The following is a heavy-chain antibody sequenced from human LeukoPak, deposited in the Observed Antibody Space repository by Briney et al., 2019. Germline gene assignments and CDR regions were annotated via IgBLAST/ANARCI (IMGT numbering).Heavy chain of an antibody. CDR2: ISYDGSNK. D-gene: IGHD3-22*01. CDR3: ARGYYDSPLYGMDV. V-gene: IGHV3-30*03. CDR1: GFTFSNAW. Sequence: QPGGSLRLSCAASGFTFSNAWMSWVRQAPGKGLEWVAVISYDGSNKYYVDSVKGRFTISRDNSKNTLYLQMNSLRAEDTAVYYCARGYYDSPLYGMDVWGQGTTVTVSS. J-gene: IGHJ6*02.